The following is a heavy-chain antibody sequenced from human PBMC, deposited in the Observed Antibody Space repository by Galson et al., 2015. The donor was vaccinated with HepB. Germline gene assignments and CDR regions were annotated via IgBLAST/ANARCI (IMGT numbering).Heavy chain of an antibody. D-gene: IGHD3-22*01. CDR3: AKGPDYYDSSGYYFDFFFDY. V-gene: IGHV3-30*18. CDR1: GFTFSSYW. J-gene: IGHJ4*02. Sequence: SLRLSCAASGFTFSSYWMDWVRHAPGKGLEWVAVISYDGSNKYYAGFVKGRFTISRDSSKNTLYLQMNSLRAEDTAVYYCAKGPDYYDSSGYYFDFFFDYWGQGTLVTVSS. CDR2: ISYDGSNK.